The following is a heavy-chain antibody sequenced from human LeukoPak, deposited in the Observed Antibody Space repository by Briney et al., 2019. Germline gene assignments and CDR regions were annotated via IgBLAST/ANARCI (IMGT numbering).Heavy chain of an antibody. CDR2: IGSSTTYI. Sequence: GGSLRLSCAASGFTFSGYNMNWVRQAPGKGLEWVSSIGSSTTYIYYADSVKGRFTISRDNAKNSLYLQMNSLRAEDTAVYYCARPVTGDYWGQGTLVTVSS. J-gene: IGHJ4*02. CDR1: GFTFSGYN. CDR3: ARPVTGDY. V-gene: IGHV3-21*01. D-gene: IGHD1-20*01.